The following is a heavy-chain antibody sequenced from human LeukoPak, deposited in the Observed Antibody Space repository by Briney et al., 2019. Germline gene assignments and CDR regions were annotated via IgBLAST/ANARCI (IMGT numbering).Heavy chain of an antibody. V-gene: IGHV3-7*01. CDR2: IKQDGSDK. D-gene: IGHD3-10*01. CDR1: AFTFSTYW. J-gene: IGHJ4*02. Sequence: GGSLRLSCAASAFTFSTYWMTGVRQAPGKGLEWVANIKQDGSDKYYVDSVKGRFTISRDNAKNSLYLQMNSLRAEDTAVYYCATGSRFFDYWGQGTLVTVSS. CDR3: ATGSRFFDY.